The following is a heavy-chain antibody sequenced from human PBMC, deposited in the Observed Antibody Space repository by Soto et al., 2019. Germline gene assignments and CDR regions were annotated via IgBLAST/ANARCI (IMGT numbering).Heavy chain of an antibody. CDR3: VRDRDGYNF. Sequence: EVQLVESGGNLVQPGGSLRLSCAASGFTFSNYVMHWVRQVPGKGLVWVSRIDTDGTTTHYADSVKGRFTISRDNAKNTLYLPMNSLRVEDAAVYYCVRDRDGYNFWGQGTMVTVSS. J-gene: IGHJ3*01. V-gene: IGHV3-74*01. CDR2: IDTDGTTT. CDR1: GFTFSNYV. D-gene: IGHD5-12*01.